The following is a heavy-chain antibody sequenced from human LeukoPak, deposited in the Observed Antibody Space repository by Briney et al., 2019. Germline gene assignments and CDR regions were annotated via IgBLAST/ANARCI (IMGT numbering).Heavy chain of an antibody. CDR3: ARVGSGWYDFDY. V-gene: IGHV3-53*04. D-gene: IGHD6-19*01. Sequence: QPGGSLRLSCAASGFTVSSNYMSWVRQAPGKGLEWVSVIYSGSSSTYYTDSVKGRFTISRHNSKNTLYLQMNSLRAEVTAVYYCARVGSGWYDFDYWGQGTLVTVSS. CDR1: GFTVSSNY. CDR2: IYSGSSST. J-gene: IGHJ4*02.